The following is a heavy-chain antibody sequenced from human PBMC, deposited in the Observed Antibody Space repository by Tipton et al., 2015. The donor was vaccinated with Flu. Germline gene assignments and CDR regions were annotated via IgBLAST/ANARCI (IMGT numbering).Heavy chain of an antibody. CDR1: GDSISSDYH. CDR2: VSRSGST. V-gene: IGHV4-38-2*01. J-gene: IGHJ5*02. CDR3: ARSLLGGLDWFDP. D-gene: IGHD6-25*01. Sequence: TLSLTCAVSGDSISSDYHWGWIRQFPGKGLEWIGTVSRSGSTVYNPSLKSRVSISLDTSKNQFSLQLSSVTATDTAVYYCARSLLGGLDWFDPWGQGTLVTVSS.